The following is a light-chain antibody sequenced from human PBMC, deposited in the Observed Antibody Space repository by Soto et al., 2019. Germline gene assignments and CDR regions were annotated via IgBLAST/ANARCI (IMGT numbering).Light chain of an antibody. J-gene: IGLJ1*01. V-gene: IGLV2-14*01. CDR3: SSYTTTDTYV. CDR2: DVT. CDR1: TSNVGAYNY. Sequence: QSALTQPASVSGSPGQSITISCTGTTSNVGAYNYVSWFQQYPGKAPKLMIYDVTTRPSGFSYRFSGSKSGNTASLTISGLQAQDEADYYCSSYTTTDTYVFGTGTKLTVL.